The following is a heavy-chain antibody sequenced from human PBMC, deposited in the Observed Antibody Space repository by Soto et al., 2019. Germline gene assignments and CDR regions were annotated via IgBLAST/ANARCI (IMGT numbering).Heavy chain of an antibody. CDR1: GDSVSSNSAA. V-gene: IGHV6-1*01. J-gene: IGHJ3*02. Sequence: QSQTLSLTCAISGDSVSSNSAAWNWIRQSPSRGLEWLGRTYYRSKWYNDYAVSVKSRITINPDTSKNQFSLQLNSVTPEDTAVYYCAMGGRELLRPSDAFDIWGQGTMVTVSS. CDR2: TYYRSKWYN. CDR3: AMGGRELLRPSDAFDI. D-gene: IGHD1-26*01.